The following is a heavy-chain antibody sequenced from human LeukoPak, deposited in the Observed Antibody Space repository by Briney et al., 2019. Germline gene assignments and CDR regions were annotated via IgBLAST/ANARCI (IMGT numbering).Heavy chain of an antibody. V-gene: IGHV5-51*01. D-gene: IGHD6-13*01. CDR1: GYSSTSYW. CDR3: ARHPPRSSSWHFAFDY. Sequence: GESLKISCKGSGYSSTSYWIGWVRQMPGKGLEWMGIIYPGDSDTRYSPSFQGQVTISADKSISTAYLQWSSLKASDTAMYYCARHPPRSSSWHFAFDYWGQGTLVTVSS. CDR2: IYPGDSDT. J-gene: IGHJ4*02.